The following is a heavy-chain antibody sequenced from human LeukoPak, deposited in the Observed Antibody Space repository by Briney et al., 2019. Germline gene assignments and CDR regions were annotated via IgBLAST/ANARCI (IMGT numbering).Heavy chain of an antibody. CDR3: ARDVDYANPRHDY. J-gene: IGHJ4*02. Sequence: GGSLRLSCAASGFTFSSYSMNWVRQAPGEGLEWVSYISSLSGTRYYADSVKGRFTISRDNAKNSLYLQMNSLRAEDTAVYYCARDVDYANPRHDYWGQGTLVTVSS. V-gene: IGHV3-48*04. CDR2: ISSLSGTR. D-gene: IGHD4/OR15-4a*01. CDR1: GFTFSSYS.